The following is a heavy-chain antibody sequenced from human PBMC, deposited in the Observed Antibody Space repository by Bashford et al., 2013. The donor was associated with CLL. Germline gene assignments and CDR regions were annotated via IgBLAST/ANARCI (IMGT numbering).Heavy chain of an antibody. CDR2: ISAYNGNT. CDR3: ARDRGSSRYDFWSGYYLSYYYYGMDV. V-gene: IGHV1-18*04. D-gene: IGHD3-3*01. Sequence: ASVKVSCKASGYTFTSYGISWVRQAPGQGLEWMGWISAYNGNTNYAQKLQGRVTMTTDTSTSTAYMELRSLRSDDTAVYYCARDRGSSRYDFWSGYYLSYYYYGMDVWGQGTTVTVSS. J-gene: IGHJ6*02. CDR1: GYTFTSYG.